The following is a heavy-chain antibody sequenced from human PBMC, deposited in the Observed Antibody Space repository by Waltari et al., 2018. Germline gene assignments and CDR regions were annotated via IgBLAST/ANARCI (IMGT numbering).Heavy chain of an antibody. CDR3: ARGRIYHDSCASGYYFDY. Sequence: EVPLVDSGGGLVKPGGSLRLSCAASVFTFSTYSMNWVRQVPGKGREGVEAIGSRSSSIYDADSVKGRFTISRENAKNSLYLQMNSLRFEDTAVYYCARGRIYHDSCASGYYFDYGGQGPLVAVSS. V-gene: IGHV3-21*01. D-gene: IGHD3-22*01. CDR2: IGSRSSSI. J-gene: IGHJ4*02. CDR1: VFTFSTYS.